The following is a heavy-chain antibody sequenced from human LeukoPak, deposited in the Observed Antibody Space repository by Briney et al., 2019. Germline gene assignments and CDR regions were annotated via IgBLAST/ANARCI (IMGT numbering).Heavy chain of an antibody. CDR3: ARRSVDTAMVNFDY. J-gene: IGHJ4*02. V-gene: IGHV4-59*08. CDR1: GGSISSYY. CDR2: IYYSGST. D-gene: IGHD5-18*01. Sequence: SETLSLTCTVSGGSISSYYWSWIRQPPGKGLEWIGYIYYSGSTNYNPSLKSRVTISVDTSKNQFSLKLSSVPAADTAVYYCARRSVDTAMVNFDYWGQGTLVTVSS.